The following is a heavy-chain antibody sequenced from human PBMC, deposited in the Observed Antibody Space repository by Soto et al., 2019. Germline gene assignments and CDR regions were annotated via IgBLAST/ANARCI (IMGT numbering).Heavy chain of an antibody. Sequence: QVQLQESGPGLVKPSQTLSVTFTVSGDSITSGPYYWSWVRQLPGRGLEWIGYIYFRGNSYYNPSFKSRITISLDRSNNQFSLELNSVTAADTAVYYCARSGGSNSWYGVFDFWGQGTLVNVSS. D-gene: IGHD2-15*01. CDR3: ARSGGSNSWYGVFDF. V-gene: IGHV4-31*03. J-gene: IGHJ4*02. CDR1: GDSITSGPYY. CDR2: IYFRGNS.